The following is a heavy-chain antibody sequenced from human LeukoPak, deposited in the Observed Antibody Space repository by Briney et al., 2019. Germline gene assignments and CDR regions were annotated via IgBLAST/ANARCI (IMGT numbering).Heavy chain of an antibody. V-gene: IGHV4-38-2*02. CDR2: IYHSGST. J-gene: IGHJ4*02. D-gene: IGHD3-9*01. CDR3: ARVSHLDYDIDY. Sequence: SETLSLTCTVSGYSISSGYYWGWIRQPPGKGLEWIGSIYHSGSTYYNPSLKSRVTISVDTSKNQFSLKLSSVTAADTAVYYCARVSHLDYDIDYWGQGTLVTVSS. CDR1: GYSISSGYY.